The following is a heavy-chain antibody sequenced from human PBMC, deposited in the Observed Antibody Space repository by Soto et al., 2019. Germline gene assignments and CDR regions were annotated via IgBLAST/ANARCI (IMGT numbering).Heavy chain of an antibody. V-gene: IGHV3-66*01. D-gene: IGHD2-15*01. Sequence: EVQLVESGGGLVQPGGSLRLSCAASGFTVSSKYMSWVRQAPGKGLEWVSLIQRGGPTYYADSVKGRFTISRDTSENTEHLQMDSLRAEDTAVYYCARDDVLCDGGRCYGVPLDVWGNGTTVTVSS. CDR3: ARDDVLCDGGRCYGVPLDV. CDR2: IQRGGPT. J-gene: IGHJ6*04. CDR1: GFTVSSKY.